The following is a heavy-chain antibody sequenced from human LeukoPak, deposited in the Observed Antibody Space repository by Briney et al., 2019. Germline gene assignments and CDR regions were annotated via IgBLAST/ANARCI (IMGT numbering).Heavy chain of an antibody. J-gene: IGHJ4*02. CDR1: GGTFSSYA. CDR3: ARDANEYYFDY. V-gene: IGHV1-69*04. Sequence: WASVKVSCKASGGTFSSYAISWVRQAPGQGLEWMGRIIPILGIANYEQKFQGRVTITADKSTSTAYMELSSLRSEDTAVYYCARDANEYYFDYWGQGTLVTVSS. CDR2: IIPILGIA.